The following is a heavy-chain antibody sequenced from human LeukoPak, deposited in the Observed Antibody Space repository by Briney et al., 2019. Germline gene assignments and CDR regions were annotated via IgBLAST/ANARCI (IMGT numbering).Heavy chain of an antibody. Sequence: GGSLRLSCAASGFTVSSNYMSWVRQAPGKGLEWVSIIYSGGDTYYADSVRGRFTISRDNSKNTLYLQMNRLRAEDTAVYYCARQMGVASRKNYFDSWGQGTLVTVSA. D-gene: IGHD5-12*01. J-gene: IGHJ4*02. CDR1: GFTVSSNY. CDR2: IYSGGDT. CDR3: ARQMGVASRKNYFDS. V-gene: IGHV3-53*01.